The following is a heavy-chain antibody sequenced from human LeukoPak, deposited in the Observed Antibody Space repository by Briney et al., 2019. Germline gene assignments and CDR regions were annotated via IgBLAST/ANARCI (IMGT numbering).Heavy chain of an antibody. V-gene: IGHV3-66*01. CDR1: GFTFSGSA. CDR3: ARDPGYSYGYGY. D-gene: IGHD5-18*01. Sequence: GGSLRLSCAASGFTFSGSAMHWVRQAPGKGLEWVSVIYSDGSTYYADSVKGRFTISRDNSKNTVYLQMNSLRAEDTAVYYCARDPGYSYGYGYWGQGTLVTVSS. J-gene: IGHJ4*02. CDR2: IYSDGST.